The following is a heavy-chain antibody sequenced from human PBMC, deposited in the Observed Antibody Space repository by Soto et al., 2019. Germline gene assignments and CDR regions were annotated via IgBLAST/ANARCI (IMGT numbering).Heavy chain of an antibody. D-gene: IGHD6-13*01. CDR3: ARVRRWQQLVPHYFDY. Sequence: SETLSLACAVSGGSISSGGYSWSWIRQPPGKGLEWIGYMYHSGSTYYNPSLKSRVTISVDTSKNQFSLKLSSVTAADTAVYYCARVRRWQQLVPHYFDYLGQGTLVTVSS. J-gene: IGHJ4*02. V-gene: IGHV4-30-2*01. CDR2: MYHSGST. CDR1: GGSISSGGYS.